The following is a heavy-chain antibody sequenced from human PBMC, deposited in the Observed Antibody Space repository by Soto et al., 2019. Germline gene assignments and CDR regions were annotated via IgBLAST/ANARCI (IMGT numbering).Heavy chain of an antibody. CDR1: GFTFSSYW. CDR3: ARDRVVGAAKAPSNWFDP. D-gene: IGHD3-10*01. V-gene: IGHV3-74*01. Sequence: GGSLRLSCAASGFTFSSYWMHWVRQAPGKGLVWVSRINSDGSSTSYADSVEGRFTISRDNAKNTLYLQMNSLRAEDTAVYYCARDRVVGAAKAPSNWFDPWGQGTLVTVSS. CDR2: INSDGSST. J-gene: IGHJ5*02.